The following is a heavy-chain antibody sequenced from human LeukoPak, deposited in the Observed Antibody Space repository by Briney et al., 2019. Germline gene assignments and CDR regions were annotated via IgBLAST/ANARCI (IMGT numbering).Heavy chain of an antibody. CDR3: ARDNYDSSGYYFD. CDR2: ISSSGSTT. V-gene: IGHV3-48*04. J-gene: IGHJ4*02. D-gene: IGHD3-22*01. Sequence: GGSLRLSCAASGFTFNTFWMNWVRQAPGKGLEWVSYISSSGSTTHYADSVKGRFTISRDNAKNSLYLQMNSLRAEDTAVYYCARDNYDSSGYYFDWGQGTLVTVSS. CDR1: GFTFNTFW.